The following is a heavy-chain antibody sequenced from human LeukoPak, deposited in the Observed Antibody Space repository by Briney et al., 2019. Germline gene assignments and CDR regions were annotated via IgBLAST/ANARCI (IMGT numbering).Heavy chain of an antibody. Sequence: PSETLSLTCAVYGGSFSGYYWSWIRQPPGKGLEWIGEINHSGSTNYNPSLKSRVTISVDTSKNQFSLKLSSVTAADTAVYYCARQRYFKYCSSPSCPQSNYYYGMDVWGQGTTVTVSS. CDR1: GGSFSGYY. CDR3: ARQRYFKYCSSPSCPQSNYYYGMDV. V-gene: IGHV4-34*01. CDR2: INHSGST. D-gene: IGHD2-2*01. J-gene: IGHJ6*02.